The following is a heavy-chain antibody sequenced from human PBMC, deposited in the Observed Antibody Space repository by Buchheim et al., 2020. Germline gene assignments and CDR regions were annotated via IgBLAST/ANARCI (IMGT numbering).Heavy chain of an antibody. V-gene: IGHV3-23*01. CDR2: ISGSGGST. CDR3: AKGPPGYSSSRALYYFDY. D-gene: IGHD6-13*01. CDR1: GFTFDGNA. Sequence: EVQLLESGGGLVQPGGSLRLSCAASGFTFDGNAMTWVRQAPGKGLEWVSAISGSGGSTYYADSVKGRFTISRDNSKNTLYLQMNSLRAEDTAVYYCAKGPPGYSSSRALYYFDYWGQGTL. J-gene: IGHJ4*02.